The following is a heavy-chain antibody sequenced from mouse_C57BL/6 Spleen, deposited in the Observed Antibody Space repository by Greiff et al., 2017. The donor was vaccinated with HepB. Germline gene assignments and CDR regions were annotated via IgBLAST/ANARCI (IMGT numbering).Heavy chain of an antibody. V-gene: IGHV1-26*01. CDR1: GFTFTDYY. Sequence: EVQLQQSGPELVKPGASVKISCKASGFTFTDYYMNWVKQSHGKSLEWIGDINPNNGGTSYNQKFKGKATLTVDKSSSTAYMELRSLTSEDSAVYYCDRGGYRYEYYFDYWGQGTTLTVSS. J-gene: IGHJ2*01. CDR2: INPNNGGT. D-gene: IGHD1-2*01. CDR3: DRGGYRYEYYFDY.